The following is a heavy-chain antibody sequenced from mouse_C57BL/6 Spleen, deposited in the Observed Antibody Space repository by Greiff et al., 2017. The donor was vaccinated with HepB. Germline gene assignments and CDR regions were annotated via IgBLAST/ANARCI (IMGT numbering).Heavy chain of an antibody. J-gene: IGHJ4*01. V-gene: IGHV5-9-1*02. CDR1: GFTFSSYA. CDR2: ISSGGDYI. CDR3: TTTSYYYAMDY. Sequence: EVTLVESGEGLVKPGGSLKLSCAASGFTFSSYAMSWVRQTPEKRLAWVAYISSGGDYIYYADTVKGRFTISRDNARNTLYLQMSSLKSEDTAMYYCTTTSYYYAMDYWGQGTSVTVSS. D-gene: IGHD5-5*01.